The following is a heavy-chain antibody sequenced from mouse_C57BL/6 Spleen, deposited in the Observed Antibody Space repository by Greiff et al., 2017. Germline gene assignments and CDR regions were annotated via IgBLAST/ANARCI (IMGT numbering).Heavy chain of an antibody. CDR1: GYTFTSYW. D-gene: IGHD2-4*01. CDR3: ARSLDYDYGGVGYWYFDV. J-gene: IGHJ1*03. Sequence: QVQLQQPGTELVKPGASVKLSCKASGYTFTSYWMHWVKQRPGQGLEWIGNINPSNGGTNYNEKFKSKATLTVDKSSSTAYMQLSSLTSVDSAVYYCARSLDYDYGGVGYWYFDVWGTGTTVTVSS. V-gene: IGHV1-53*01. CDR2: INPSNGGT.